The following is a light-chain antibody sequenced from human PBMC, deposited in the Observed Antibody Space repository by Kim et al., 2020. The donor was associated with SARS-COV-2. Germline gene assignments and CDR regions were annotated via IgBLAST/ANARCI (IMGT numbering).Light chain of an antibody. V-gene: IGLV3-1*01. J-gene: IGLJ2*01. CDR3: QAWDSSIL. CDR1: KLGDKY. CDR2: RDT. Sequence: SYELTQPPSLSVFPGQTASITCSGHKLGDKYSSWYQQRPGQSPVMVIYRDTKRPSGIPERFSGSNSGNTVTLTISGTQAMDEADYYCQAWDSSILFGGGTQLTVL.